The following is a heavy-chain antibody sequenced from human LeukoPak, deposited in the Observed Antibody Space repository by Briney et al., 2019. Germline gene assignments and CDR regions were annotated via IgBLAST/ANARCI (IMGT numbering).Heavy chain of an antibody. CDR1: GFTFSSYG. CDR3: ARVRSGSYFDY. J-gene: IGHJ4*02. V-gene: IGHV3-64*01. CDR2: ISSNGGST. D-gene: IGHD1-26*01. Sequence: GGSLGLSCAASGFTFSSYGMPWVRQAPGKGLEYVSAISSNGGSTSYANSVKGRFTISRDNSQNTLYLQMGSLRAEDMAVYFCARVRSGSYFDYWGQGTLVTVSS.